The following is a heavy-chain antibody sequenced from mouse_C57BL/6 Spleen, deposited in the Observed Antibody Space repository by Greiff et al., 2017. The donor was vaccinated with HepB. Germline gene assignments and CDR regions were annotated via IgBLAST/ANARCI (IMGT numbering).Heavy chain of an antibody. CDR1: GYTFTSYW. D-gene: IGHD2-3*01. CDR2: IYPGNSDT. J-gene: IGHJ2*01. CDR3: TRRSYDGYPLDY. Sequence: VQLQQSGTVLARPGASVKLSCKTSGYTFTSYWMHWVKQRPGQGLEWIGAIYPGNSDTSYNQKFKGKAKLTAVTSASTAYMELSSLTNEDSAVYYCTRRSYDGYPLDYWGQGTTLTVSS. V-gene: IGHV1-5*01.